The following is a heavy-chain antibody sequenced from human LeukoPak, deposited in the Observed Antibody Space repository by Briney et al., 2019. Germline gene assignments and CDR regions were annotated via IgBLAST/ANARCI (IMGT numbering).Heavy chain of an antibody. J-gene: IGHJ4*02. CDR3: ARGLGELLLSGYYFDY. CDR1: GGSFSGYY. Sequence: PSETLSLTCAVYGGSFSGYYWSWIRQPPGKGLEWIGEINHSGSTNYNPSLKSRVTISVDTSKNQFSLKLSSVTAADTAVYYCARGLGELLLSGYYFDYWGQGTLDTVSS. CDR2: INHSGST. D-gene: IGHD1-26*01. V-gene: IGHV4-34*01.